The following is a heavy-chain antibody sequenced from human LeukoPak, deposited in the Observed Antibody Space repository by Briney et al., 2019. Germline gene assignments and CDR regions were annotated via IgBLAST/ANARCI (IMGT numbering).Heavy chain of an antibody. V-gene: IGHV1-69*13. D-gene: IGHD3-10*01. CDR2: IIPIFGTA. CDR1: GGTFSSYA. CDR3: ARRSMVREVINNWFDP. Sequence: SVKVSCKASGGTFSSYAISWVRQAPGQGLEWMGGIIPIFGTANYAQKFQGRVTITADESTSTAYMELSSLRPEDTAVYYCARRSMVREVINNWFDPWGQGTLVTVSS. J-gene: IGHJ5*02.